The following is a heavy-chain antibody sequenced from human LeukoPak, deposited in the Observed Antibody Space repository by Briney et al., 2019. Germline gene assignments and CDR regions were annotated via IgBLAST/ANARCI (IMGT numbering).Heavy chain of an antibody. D-gene: IGHD6-19*01. CDR2: IKEDGSET. Sequence: GGSLRLSCAASGFTFSSYWMSWVRQAPGKGLQWVAHIKEDGSETYYVDSVKGRFTISRDNAKTSLYLEMNSLRAEDTAVYYCATWNSDWEFDYWGQGTLVSVPS. J-gene: IGHJ4*02. CDR3: ATWNSDWEFDY. CDR1: GFTFSSYW. V-gene: IGHV3-7*05.